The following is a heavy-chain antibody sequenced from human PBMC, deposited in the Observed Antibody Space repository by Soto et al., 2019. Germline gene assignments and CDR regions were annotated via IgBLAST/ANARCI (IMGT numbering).Heavy chain of an antibody. D-gene: IGHD4-4*01. J-gene: IGHJ5*02. CDR3: VRGGSNYAS. CDR1: GFTFSDSW. CDR2: IKPDESEK. V-gene: IGHV3-7*01. Sequence: EVQLVESGGGLVQPGGSLRLSCTASGFTFSDSWMPLVRQAPGKGLEWVARIKPDESEKTYADSVKGRFSISRDNAKNSMYLQMDSLRGEDTAVYYCVRGGSNYASWGQGTLVTVAS.